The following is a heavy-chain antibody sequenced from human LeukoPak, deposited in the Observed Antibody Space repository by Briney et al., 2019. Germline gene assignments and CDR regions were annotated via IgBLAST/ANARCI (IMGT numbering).Heavy chain of an antibody. Sequence: SETLSLTCAVYGGSFSGYYRSWIRQPPGKGLEWIGEINHSGSTNYNPSLKSRVTISVDTSKNQFSLKLSSVTAADTAVYYCARGFTTVAWFDPWGQGTLVTVSS. V-gene: IGHV4-34*01. D-gene: IGHD4-23*01. CDR1: GGSFSGYY. J-gene: IGHJ5*02. CDR2: INHSGST. CDR3: ARGFTTVAWFDP.